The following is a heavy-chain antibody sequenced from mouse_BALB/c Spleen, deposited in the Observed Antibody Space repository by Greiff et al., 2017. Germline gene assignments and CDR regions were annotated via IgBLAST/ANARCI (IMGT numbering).Heavy chain of an antibody. D-gene: IGHD1-1*01. Sequence: QVQLKESGPGLVAPSQSLSITCTVSGFSLTSYGVHWVRQPPGKGLEWLGVIWAGGSTNYNSALMSRLSISKDNSKSQVFLKMNSLQTDDTAMYYCARDRGGSEYFDVWGAGTTVTVSS. J-gene: IGHJ1*01. CDR1: GFSLTSYG. V-gene: IGHV2-9*02. CDR2: IWAGGST. CDR3: ARDRGGSEYFDV.